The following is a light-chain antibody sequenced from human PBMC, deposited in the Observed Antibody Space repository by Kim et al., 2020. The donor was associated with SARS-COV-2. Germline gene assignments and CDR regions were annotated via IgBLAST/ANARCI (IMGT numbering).Light chain of an antibody. CDR2: YDS. Sequence: APGKTARITCGGNNIGSKSVHWYQQKPGQAPVLVIYYDSDRPSGIPERFCGSNSGNTATLTISRVEAGDEADYYCQVWDSSSDHPVFGGGTKLTVL. V-gene: IGLV3-21*04. J-gene: IGLJ3*02. CDR1: NIGSKS. CDR3: QVWDSSSDHPV.